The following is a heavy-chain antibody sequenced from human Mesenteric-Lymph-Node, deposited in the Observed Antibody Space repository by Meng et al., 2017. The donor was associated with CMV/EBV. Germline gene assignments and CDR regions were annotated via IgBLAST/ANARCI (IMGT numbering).Heavy chain of an antibody. CDR1: ADSISNSTYY. CDR3: ARRGNYDSDYSEY. CDR2: VHHSGTT. D-gene: IGHD3-22*01. J-gene: IGHJ4*02. Sequence: QLRLQESGPGLVKPSETLSLSCIVSADSISNSTYYWTWIRQPPGKGLEWIGSVHHSGTTYYNPSLKGRLTISVDTSANLFSLRLTTVTAADTATYYCARRGNYDSDYSEYWGQGTLVTVSS. V-gene: IGHV4-39*01.